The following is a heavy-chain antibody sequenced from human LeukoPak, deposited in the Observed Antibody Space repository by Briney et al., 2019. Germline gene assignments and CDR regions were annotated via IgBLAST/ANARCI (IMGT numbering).Heavy chain of an antibody. CDR2: IKQDGSEK. D-gene: IGHD1-26*01. CDR1: GFTFSSYW. CDR3: ARDDRYSGSYYEN. J-gene: IGHJ4*02. V-gene: IGHV3-7*01. Sequence: GGSLRLSCAASGFTFSSYWMGWVRQAPGKGLGWVANIKQDGSEKYYVDSVKGRFTISRDNAKNSLYLQMNSLRAEDTAVYYCARDDRYSGSYYENWGQGTLVTVSS.